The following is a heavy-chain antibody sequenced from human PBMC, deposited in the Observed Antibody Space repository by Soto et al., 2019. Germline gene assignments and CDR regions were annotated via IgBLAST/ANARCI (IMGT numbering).Heavy chain of an antibody. D-gene: IGHD2-2*01. V-gene: IGHV4-30-2*01. CDR3: ARGDYQYSIDY. CDR1: GDSMTIGDYS. CDR2: IYRTGNT. Sequence: SETLSLTCTVSGDSMTIGDYSWRWVRQPPGKGLEWLGYIYRTGNTHYSPSLKSRVSISQDRSKNQFSLELTSVTAADTAVYYCARGDYQYSIDYWGQGTLVTVSS. J-gene: IGHJ4*02.